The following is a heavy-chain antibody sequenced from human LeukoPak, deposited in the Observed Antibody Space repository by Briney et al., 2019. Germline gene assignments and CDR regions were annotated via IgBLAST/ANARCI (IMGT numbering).Heavy chain of an antibody. Sequence: GGSLRLSCAASGFSFSSYWMSWIRQAPGKGLEWVANIKQDGSEKHYVDSVKGRFTISRDNAKNSLYLQMNSLRAEDTAVYYCARQIVVVVAAGLYNWFDPWGQGTLVTVSS. CDR3: ARQIVVVVAAGLYNWFDP. J-gene: IGHJ5*02. D-gene: IGHD2-15*01. CDR1: GFSFSSYW. CDR2: IKQDGSEK. V-gene: IGHV3-7*01.